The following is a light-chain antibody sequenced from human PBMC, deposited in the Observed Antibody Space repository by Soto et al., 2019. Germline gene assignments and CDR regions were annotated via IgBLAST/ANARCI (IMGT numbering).Light chain of an antibody. CDR1: SSNIGSNT. CDR3: AAWDDSLTGYV. J-gene: IGLJ1*01. V-gene: IGLV1-44*01. CDR2: SNN. Sequence: QSVLTQPPSASGTPGQRVTISCSGSSSNIGSNTVNWYQQLPGTAPKLLIYSNNQRPSGVPDRFSGSKSGTSASLAISGLQSEDEADYYCAAWDDSLTGYVFGTGNKVTVL.